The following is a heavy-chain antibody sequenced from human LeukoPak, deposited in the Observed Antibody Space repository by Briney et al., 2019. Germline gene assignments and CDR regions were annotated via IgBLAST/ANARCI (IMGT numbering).Heavy chain of an antibody. D-gene: IGHD3-16*01. CDR2: IYYTGNT. CDR3: ARETSQKGAHYMDV. V-gene: IGHV4-39*07. J-gene: IGHJ6*03. Sequence: SETLSLTCTVSGGSISSSSYYWGWIRQPPGKGLEWIGSIYYTGNTYYNPSLKSRVTISVDTSKNQFSLKLSSVTAADTAVYYCARETSQKGAHYMDVWGKGTTVTIFS. CDR1: GGSISSSSYY.